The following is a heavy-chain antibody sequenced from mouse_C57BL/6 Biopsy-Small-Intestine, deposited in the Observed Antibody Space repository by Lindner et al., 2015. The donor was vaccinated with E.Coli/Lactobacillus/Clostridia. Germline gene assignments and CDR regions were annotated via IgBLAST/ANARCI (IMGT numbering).Heavy chain of an antibody. Sequence: VQLQESGAELAKPGASVELSCKASGYTFTNYWMHWVKQRPGQGLEWIGFINPSDIYTKYNQKFKDKATLTADKSSSTAYMQLSSLTYEDSAVYYCARTGNFAYFDYWGQGTSLTVSS. CDR3: ARTGNFAYFDY. D-gene: IGHD2-1*01. V-gene: IGHV1-7*01. CDR1: GYTFTNYW. CDR2: INPSDIYT. J-gene: IGHJ2*02.